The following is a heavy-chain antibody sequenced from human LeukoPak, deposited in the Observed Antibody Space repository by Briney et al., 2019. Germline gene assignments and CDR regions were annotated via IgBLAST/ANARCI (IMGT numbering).Heavy chain of an antibody. CDR3: AKGASVVVVVPAVYFDY. CDR1: GFTFSSSS. V-gene: IGHV3-9*01. CDR2: ISWNSGSI. J-gene: IGHJ4*02. D-gene: IGHD2-2*01. Sequence: GGSLRLSCAVSGFTFSSSSMNWVRQAPGKGLEWVSGISWNSGSIGYADSVKGRFTISRDNAKNSLYLQMNSLRAEDTALYYCAKGASVVVVVPAVYFDYWGQGTLVTVSS.